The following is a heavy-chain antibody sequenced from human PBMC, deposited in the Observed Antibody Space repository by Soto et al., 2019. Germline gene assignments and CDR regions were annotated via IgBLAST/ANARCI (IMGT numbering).Heavy chain of an antibody. J-gene: IGHJ4*02. V-gene: IGHV2-70*04. CDR3: ARTRLGYCSSTSCHSFDY. D-gene: IGHD2-2*01. Sequence: SGPTLVNPTQTLTLTCTFSGFSLSTSGMRVSWIRQPPGKALEWLARIDWDDDKFYSTSLKTRLTISKDTSKNQVVLTMTNMDPVDTATYYCARTRLGYCSSTSCHSFDYWGQGTLVTVSS. CDR2: IDWDDDK. CDR1: GFSLSTSGMR.